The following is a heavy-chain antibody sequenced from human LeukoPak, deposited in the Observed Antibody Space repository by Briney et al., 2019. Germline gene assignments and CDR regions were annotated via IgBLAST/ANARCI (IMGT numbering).Heavy chain of an antibody. CDR3: ARIYGSGSCDY. D-gene: IGHD3-10*01. CDR2: ISGSGGST. CDR1: GFTFSSYG. V-gene: IGHV3-23*01. Sequence: GGSLRLSCAASGFTFSSYGMSWVRQAPGKGLEWVSAISGSGGSTYYADSVKGRFTISRDNSKNTLYLQMNSLRAEDTAVYYCARIYGSGSCDYWGQGTLVTVSS. J-gene: IGHJ4*02.